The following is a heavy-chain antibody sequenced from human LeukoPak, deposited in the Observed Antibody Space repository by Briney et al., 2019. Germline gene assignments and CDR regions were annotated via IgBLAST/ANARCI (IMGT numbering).Heavy chain of an antibody. V-gene: IGHV1-46*01. D-gene: IGHD3-10*01. CDR3: ARATGVRGVYDY. J-gene: IGHJ4*02. CDR2: INPSGGST. Sequence: GASVKVSCKASGYTFTSYYMHWVRQAPGQGLEWMGIINPSGGSTTYAQKFQGRVTMTRDTSTSTVYMEVSSLRSEDTAVYYCARATGVRGVYDYWGQGTLVTVSS. CDR1: GYTFTSYY.